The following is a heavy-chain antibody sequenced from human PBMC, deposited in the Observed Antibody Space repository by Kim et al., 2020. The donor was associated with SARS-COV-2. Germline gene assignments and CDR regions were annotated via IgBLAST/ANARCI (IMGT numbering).Heavy chain of an antibody. CDR3: ARRTVWFDP. CDR2: INHSGST. V-gene: IGHV4-34*01. CDR1: GGSFSGYY. D-gene: IGHD4-17*01. Sequence: SETLSLTCAVYGGSFSGYYWSWIRQPPGKGLEWIGEINHSGSTNYNPSLKSRVTISVDTSKNQFSLKLSPVTAADTAVYYCARRTVWFDPWGQGTLVTVS. J-gene: IGHJ5*02.